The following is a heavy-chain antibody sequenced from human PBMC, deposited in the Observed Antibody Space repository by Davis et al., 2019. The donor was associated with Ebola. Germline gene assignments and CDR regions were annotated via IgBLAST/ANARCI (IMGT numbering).Heavy chain of an antibody. CDR2: IYYSGST. CDR1: GGSFSGYY. CDR3: ARDDYGDYHYGMDV. Sequence: MPSETLSPTCAVYGGSFSGYYWSWIRQLPGKGLEWIGRIYYSGSTNYNPSLKSRVTISVDTSKNQFSLKLSSVTAADTAVYYCARDDYGDYHYGMDVWGQGTTVTVSS. V-gene: IGHV4-34*01. J-gene: IGHJ6*02. D-gene: IGHD4-17*01.